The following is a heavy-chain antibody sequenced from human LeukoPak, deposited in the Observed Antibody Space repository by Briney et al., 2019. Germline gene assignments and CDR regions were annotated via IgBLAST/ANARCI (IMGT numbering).Heavy chain of an antibody. D-gene: IGHD2-2*01. CDR3: ARDGYCSSTSCFDY. J-gene: IGHJ4*02. V-gene: IGHV3-33*01. CDR2: IWYDGSNK. CDR1: GFTFSSYG. Sequence: PGGSLRLSCAASGFTFSSYGMHWVRQAPGKGLEWVAVIWYDGSNKHYADSVKGRFTISRDNSKNTLYLQMNSLRAEDTAVYYCARDGYCSSTSCFDYWGQGTLVTVSS.